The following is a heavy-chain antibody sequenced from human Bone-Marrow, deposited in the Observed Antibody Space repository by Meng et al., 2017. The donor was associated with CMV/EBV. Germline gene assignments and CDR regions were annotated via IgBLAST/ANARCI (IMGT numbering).Heavy chain of an antibody. CDR2: IYSGGST. CDR3: AQHLGPGLYYFDY. Sequence: GESLKISCAASGCTVSRNYMSWVRQAPGKGLEWVSVIYSGGSTYYADSVKGRFTISRDNSKNTLYLQMNSPSAEDTAVYYCAQHLGPGLYYFDYWGQGTLVTVSS. J-gene: IGHJ4*02. V-gene: IGHV3-53*01. D-gene: IGHD3-10*01. CDR1: GCTVSRNY.